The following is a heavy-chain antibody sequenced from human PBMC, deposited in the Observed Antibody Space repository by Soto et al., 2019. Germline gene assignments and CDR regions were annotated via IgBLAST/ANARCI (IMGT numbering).Heavy chain of an antibody. V-gene: IGHV3-9*01. CDR2: ISWSSGSI. CDR3: AKAQTTVVTPNAFDI. CDR1: GFTFDDYA. D-gene: IGHD4-17*01. Sequence: PGGSLRLSCAASGFTFDDYAMHWVRQAPGKGLEWVSGISWSSGSIGYADSVKGRFTISRDNAKNSLYLQMNSLRAEDTALYYCAKAQTTVVTPNAFDIWGQGTMVTVSS. J-gene: IGHJ3*02.